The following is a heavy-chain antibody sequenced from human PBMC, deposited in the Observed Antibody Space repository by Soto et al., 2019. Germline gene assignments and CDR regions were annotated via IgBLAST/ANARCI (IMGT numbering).Heavy chain of an antibody. D-gene: IGHD1-1*01. CDR3: ARQRRGQNGPGNFDY. Sequence: SETLSLTCTVSGGSISSSSYYWGWIRQPPGKGLEWIGSIYYSGSTYYNPSLKSRVTISVDTSKNQFSLKLSSVTAADTAVYYCARQRRGQNGPGNFDYWGQGTLVTVSS. CDR1: GGSISSSSYY. J-gene: IGHJ4*02. V-gene: IGHV4-39*01. CDR2: IYYSGST.